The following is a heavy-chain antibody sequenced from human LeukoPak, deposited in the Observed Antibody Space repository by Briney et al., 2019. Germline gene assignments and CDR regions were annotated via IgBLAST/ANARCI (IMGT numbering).Heavy chain of an antibody. J-gene: IGHJ4*02. CDR2: ISWNSGSI. CDR3: AKDIANAMAGIVAKPGFDY. CDR1: GFNFDDYV. V-gene: IGHV3-9*01. Sequence: GGSLRLSCAASGFNFDDYVMHWVRQAPGKGLEWVSSISWNSGSIGYADSVKGRFTISRANAKNSLYLRMNSLRAEDTALYYCAKDIANAMAGIVAKPGFDYWGQGTLVTVSS. D-gene: IGHD5-12*01.